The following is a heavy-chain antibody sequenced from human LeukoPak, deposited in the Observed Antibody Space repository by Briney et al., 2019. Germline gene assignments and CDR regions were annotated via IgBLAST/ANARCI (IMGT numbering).Heavy chain of an antibody. Sequence: GSLRLSCAASGFTFSNYAMSWVRQPPGKGLEWIGEINHSGSTNYNPSLKSRVTISVDTSKNQFSLKLSSVTAADTAVYYCARLYWRYMDVWGKGTTVTVSS. V-gene: IGHV4-34*01. CDR2: INHSGST. CDR1: GFTFSNYA. CDR3: ARLYWRYMDV. J-gene: IGHJ6*03. D-gene: IGHD1-1*01.